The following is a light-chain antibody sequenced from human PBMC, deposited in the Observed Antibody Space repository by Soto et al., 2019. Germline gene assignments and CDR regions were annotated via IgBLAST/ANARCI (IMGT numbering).Light chain of an antibody. Sequence: EIVLTQSPANLSVSPGERATLSCRASQSVSSNLAWYQQKPGQAPRLLIYGASTRATGIPARFSGSGSGKEFTLISSSLQSDDFADYYWQHYNNRGTFGQGTKVEIK. CDR2: GAS. V-gene: IGKV3D-15*01. CDR3: QHYNNRGT. CDR1: QSVSSN. J-gene: IGKJ1*01.